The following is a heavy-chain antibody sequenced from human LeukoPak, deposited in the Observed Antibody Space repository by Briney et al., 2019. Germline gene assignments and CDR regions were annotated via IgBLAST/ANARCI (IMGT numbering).Heavy chain of an antibody. CDR1: GFTFSSYA. CDR2: ISGSGDSP. CDR3: AKGTYYDFWSGSLNDY. D-gene: IGHD3-3*01. Sequence: GGSLRLSCAASGFTFSSYAISWVRQAPGKGLEWVSAISGSGDSPYYADSVKGRFTISRDNSKNTLYLQMNSLRSEDTDVYYCAKGTYYDFWSGSLNDYWGQGTLVTVSS. V-gene: IGHV3-23*01. J-gene: IGHJ4*02.